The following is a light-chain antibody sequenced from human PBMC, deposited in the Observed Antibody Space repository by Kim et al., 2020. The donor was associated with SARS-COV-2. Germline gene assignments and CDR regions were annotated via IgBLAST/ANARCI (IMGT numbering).Light chain of an antibody. CDR1: QGISPY. CDR2: GAS. Sequence: VRERVTITCPASQGISPYLAWYQQRPGKAPKLLIYGASTLQSGVPSRFRGSGSGTEFTLTINSLQPEDFATYYCQCVKSYPQLTFGGGTKVDIK. V-gene: IGKV1-9*01. J-gene: IGKJ4*01. CDR3: QCVKSYPQLT.